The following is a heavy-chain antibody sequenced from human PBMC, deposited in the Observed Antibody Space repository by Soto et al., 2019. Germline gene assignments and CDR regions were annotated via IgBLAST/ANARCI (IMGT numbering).Heavy chain of an antibody. CDR1: GFTVSNDY. CDR2: ISGSSSTI. CDR3: ASATLLPYFDY. V-gene: IGHV3-48*01. D-gene: IGHD2-21*02. Sequence: PGGSLRLSCAASGFTVSNDYINWVRQAPGKGLEWLSYISGSSSTIKYADSVKGRFTVSRDNAENSLYLQMNSLRAEDAAVYYCASATLLPYFDYWGTGTLVTVST. J-gene: IGHJ4*02.